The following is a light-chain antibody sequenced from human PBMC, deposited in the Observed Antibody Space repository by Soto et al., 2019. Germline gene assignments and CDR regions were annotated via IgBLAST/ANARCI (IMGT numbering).Light chain of an antibody. CDR1: QSVSRN. Sequence: EIVLTQSPATLSLSPGERATLSCRASQSVSRNLAWYQQKPGQAPRLLLYGASTRATGIPARFSGSGSGTEFTLIISSLQSEDSAVYYCQQYNSWLWTFGQGTKVDIK. CDR2: GAS. J-gene: IGKJ1*01. V-gene: IGKV3-15*01. CDR3: QQYNSWLWT.